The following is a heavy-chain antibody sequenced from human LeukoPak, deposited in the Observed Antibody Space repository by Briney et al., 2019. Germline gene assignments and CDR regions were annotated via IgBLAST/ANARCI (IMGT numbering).Heavy chain of an antibody. V-gene: IGHV4-31*03. CDR2: INHSGST. J-gene: IGHJ4*02. CDR1: GGSISSGGYY. D-gene: IGHD2-21*02. CDR3: ARGSVVTAI. Sequence: MPSQTLSLTCTVSGGSISSGGYYWSWIRQHPGKGLEWIGEINHSGSTNYNPSLKSRVTISVDTSKNQFSLKLSSVTAADTAVYYCARGSVVTAIWGQGTLVTVSS.